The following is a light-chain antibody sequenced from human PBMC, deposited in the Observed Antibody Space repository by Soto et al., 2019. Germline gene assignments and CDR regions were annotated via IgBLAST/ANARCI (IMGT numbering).Light chain of an antibody. CDR2: GAS. CDR1: QSLNTD. CDR3: QQYKSVTPIT. J-gene: IGKJ5*01. V-gene: IGKV3-15*01. Sequence: EILITQSPDSLSVSPGDTATLSCRASQSLNTDLAWYQQKPGQAPRLLLYGASTRATGISTRFSGGGSGTEFTLTISGLQSEDSAVYYCQQYKSVTPITFGQGTRLEI.